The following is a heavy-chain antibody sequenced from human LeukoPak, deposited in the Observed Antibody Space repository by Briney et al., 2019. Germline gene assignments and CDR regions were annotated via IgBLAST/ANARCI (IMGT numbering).Heavy chain of an antibody. V-gene: IGHV3-48*03. CDR3: VSAYGGLLDY. J-gene: IGHJ4*02. CDR2: ISSSGSTI. Sequence: GGSLRLSCAASGFTFSSYEMNWVRQAPGKGLEWVSYISSSGSTIYYADSVKGRFTISRDNGRKSLYLQMNSLRVEDTGIYYCVSAYGGLLDYWGQGTLVTVSS. CDR1: GFTFSSYE. D-gene: IGHD3-16*01.